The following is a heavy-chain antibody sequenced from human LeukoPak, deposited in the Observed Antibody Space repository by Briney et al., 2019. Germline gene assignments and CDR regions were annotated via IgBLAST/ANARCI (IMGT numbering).Heavy chain of an antibody. CDR3: ARDTDSPHYYDSSGYLRAEAFDI. V-gene: IGHV4-4*07. D-gene: IGHD3-22*01. CDR1: GGSISSYY. Sequence: SETLSLTCTVSGGSISSYYWSWIRQPAGKGLEWIGRIYTSGSTNYNPSLKSRVTMSVDTPKNQFSLKLSSVTAADTAVYYCARDTDSPHYYDSSGYLRAEAFDIWGQGTMVTVSS. J-gene: IGHJ3*02. CDR2: IYTSGST.